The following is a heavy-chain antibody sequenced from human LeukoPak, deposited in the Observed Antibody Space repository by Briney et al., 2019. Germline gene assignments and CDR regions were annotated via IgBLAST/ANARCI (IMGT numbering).Heavy chain of an antibody. V-gene: IGHV4-34*01. CDR1: GGSFSGYY. D-gene: IGHD3-16*01. CDR3: ARQKPPNRIMITFGGVIER. Sequence: SETLSLTCAVYGGSFSGYYWSWIRQPPGKGLEWIGEINHSGSTNYNPSLKSRVTISVDTSKNQYSLKLSSVTAADTAVYYCARQKPPNRIMITFGGVIERWGQGTLVTVSS. J-gene: IGHJ5*02. CDR2: INHSGST.